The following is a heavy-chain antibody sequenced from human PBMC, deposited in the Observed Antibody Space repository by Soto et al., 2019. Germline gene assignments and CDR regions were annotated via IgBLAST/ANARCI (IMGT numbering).Heavy chain of an antibody. CDR2: INPNSGVT. D-gene: IGHD5-12*01. J-gene: IGHJ6*03. Sequence: VKVSCKSSGDSFNDYYLHWVRQAPGQGLEWMGWINPNSGVTKYAQKFQGRVTMTRDTSIRTVYMELSRLRSDDTAVYYCARESGGATATLDYYYFYMDVWGKGTTVTVSS. V-gene: IGHV1-2*02. CDR3: ARESGGATATLDYYYFYMDV. CDR1: GDSFNDYY.